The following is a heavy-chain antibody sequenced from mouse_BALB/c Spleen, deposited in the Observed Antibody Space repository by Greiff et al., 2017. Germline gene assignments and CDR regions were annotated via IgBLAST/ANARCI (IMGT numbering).Heavy chain of an antibody. CDR2: IYWDDDK. CDR3: ARRALPSTTATDYYAMDY. V-gene: IGHV8-12*01. J-gene: IGHJ4*01. CDR1: GFSLSTSGMG. Sequence: QVTLKVSGPGILQPSQTLSLTCSFSGFSLSTSGMGVSWIRQPSGKGLEWLAHIYWDDDKRYNPSLKSRLTISKDTSRNQVFLKITSVDTADTATYYCARRALPSTTATDYYAMDYWGQGTSVTVSS. D-gene: IGHD1-2*01.